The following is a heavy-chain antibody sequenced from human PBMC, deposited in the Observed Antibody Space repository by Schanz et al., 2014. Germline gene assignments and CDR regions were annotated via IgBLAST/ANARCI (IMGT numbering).Heavy chain of an antibody. V-gene: IGHV1-18*01. Sequence: QVQLVQSGAEVKKPGASVKVSCKASGYTFTTYYIHWVRQAPGQGLEWMGWINVYNGDTKFAKTFQDRVTLTTDTSTSTAYMELRSLRSDDTAVYYCARNIIATARAYDIWGQGTMVTVSS. CDR1: GYTFTTYY. D-gene: IGHD6-13*01. CDR2: INVYNGDT. J-gene: IGHJ3*02. CDR3: ARNIIATARAYDI.